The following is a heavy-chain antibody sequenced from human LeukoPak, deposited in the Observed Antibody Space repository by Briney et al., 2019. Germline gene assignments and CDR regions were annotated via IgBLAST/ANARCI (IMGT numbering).Heavy chain of an antibody. J-gene: IGHJ3*02. D-gene: IGHD2-15*01. V-gene: IGHV3-23*01. Sequence: GGSLRLSCAASGFTFSSYAMSWVRQAPGKGLEWVSAISGSGGSTYYADSVKGRFTISRDNSKNTLCLQMNSLRAEDTAVYYCARRYCSGGSCCSDDAFDIWGQGTMVTVSS. CDR1: GFTFSSYA. CDR2: ISGSGGST. CDR3: ARRYCSGGSCCSDDAFDI.